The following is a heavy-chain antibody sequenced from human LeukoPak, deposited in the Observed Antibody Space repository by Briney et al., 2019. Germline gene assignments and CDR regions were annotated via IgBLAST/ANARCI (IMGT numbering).Heavy chain of an antibody. V-gene: IGHV1-8*01. CDR3: ARGVRAAAGTLN. CDR2: MNPNSGNT. CDR1: GYTFTSYD. J-gene: IGHJ4*02. Sequence: ASVTVSCKASGYTFTSYDINWVRQATGQGLEWMGWMNPNSGNTGYAQKFQGRVTMTRNTSISTAYMELSSLRSEDTAVYYCARGVRAAAGTLNWGQGTLVTVSS. D-gene: IGHD6-13*01.